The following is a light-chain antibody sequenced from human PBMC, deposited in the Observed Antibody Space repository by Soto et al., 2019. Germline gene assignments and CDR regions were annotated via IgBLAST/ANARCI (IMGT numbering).Light chain of an antibody. CDR1: QSINSN. CDR3: QQYNNWPRT. Sequence: EIVMTQSPSTLSVSPGDRATLSCRASQSINSNLAWFQQKPGKAPRLLIYGASTRATGIPARFSGSGSGTEFTLTISSLQSEDFAVYYCQQYNNWPRTFGQGTKVDIK. J-gene: IGKJ1*01. V-gene: IGKV3-15*01. CDR2: GAS.